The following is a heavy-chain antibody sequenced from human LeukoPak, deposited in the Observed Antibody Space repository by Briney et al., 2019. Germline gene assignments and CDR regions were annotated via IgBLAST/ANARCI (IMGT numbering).Heavy chain of an antibody. CDR3: ARDVGYCSGGSCYRWFDP. CDR2: IWYDGSNK. J-gene: IGHJ5*02. CDR1: GFTFSSYG. V-gene: IGHV3-33*01. Sequence: PGGSLRPSCAASGFTFSSYGMHWVRQAPGKGLEWVAVIWYDGSNKYYADSVKGRFTISRDNSKNTLYLQMNSLRAEDTAVYYCARDVGYCSGGSCYRWFDPWGQGTLVTVSS. D-gene: IGHD2-15*01.